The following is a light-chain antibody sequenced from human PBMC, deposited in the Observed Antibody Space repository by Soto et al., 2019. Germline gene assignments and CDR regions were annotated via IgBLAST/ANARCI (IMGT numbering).Light chain of an antibody. J-gene: IGLJ1*01. Sequence: QSALTQPASVSGSPGQSITISCTGTSSDVGGYNYVSWYQQHPVKAPKLMIFDVSNRPSGVSNRFSGSKSGNTASLTISGLQAEDEADYYCSSYTSSSTRVFGTGTKLTVL. CDR3: SSYTSSSTRV. V-gene: IGLV2-14*01. CDR1: SSDVGGYNY. CDR2: DVS.